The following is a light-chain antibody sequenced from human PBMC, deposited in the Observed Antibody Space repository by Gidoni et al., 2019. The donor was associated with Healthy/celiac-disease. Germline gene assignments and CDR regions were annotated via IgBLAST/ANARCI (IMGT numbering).Light chain of an antibody. CDR1: SGYSNYK. V-gene: IGLV9-49*01. Sequence: QPVLTQPPSASASLGASVPLTCTLSSGYSNYKVDWYQQRPGKGPRFVMRVGTGGIVGSKGDGIPDRFSVLGSGLNRYLTIKNIQEEDESDYHCGADHGSGSIVVFGGGTKLTVL. CDR2: VGTGGIVG. CDR3: GADHGSGSIVV. J-gene: IGLJ2*01.